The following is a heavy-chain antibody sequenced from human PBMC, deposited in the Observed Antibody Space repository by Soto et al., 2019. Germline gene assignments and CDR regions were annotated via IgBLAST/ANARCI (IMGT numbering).Heavy chain of an antibody. V-gene: IGHV4-4*02. D-gene: IGHD6-19*01. Sequence: QVQLQESGPGLVKPSGTLSLTCAVSGGSISSSNWWSWVRQPPGKGLEWIGEIYHSGSTNYNPSLQSRVTTSADKSKNQFSLKLSSVTAADTAVYYCARVAVAGTRVDYWGQGTLVTVSS. CDR3: ARVAVAGTRVDY. CDR2: IYHSGST. J-gene: IGHJ4*02. CDR1: GGSISSSNW.